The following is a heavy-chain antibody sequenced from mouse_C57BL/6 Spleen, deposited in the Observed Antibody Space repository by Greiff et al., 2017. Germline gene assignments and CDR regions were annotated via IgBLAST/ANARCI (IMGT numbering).Heavy chain of an antibody. D-gene: IGHD2-14*01. J-gene: IGHJ1*03. V-gene: IGHV1-55*01. CDR3: ARGGYDGDWYFDV. CDR2: IYPGSGST. Sequence: QVQLQQPGAELVKPGASVKMSCKASGYTFTSYWITWVKQRPGQGLEWIGDIYPGSGSTNYNEKFKSKATLTVDTPSSTAYMQLSSLTSEDSAVYFCARGGYDGDWYFDVWGTGTTVTVSS. CDR1: GYTFTSYW.